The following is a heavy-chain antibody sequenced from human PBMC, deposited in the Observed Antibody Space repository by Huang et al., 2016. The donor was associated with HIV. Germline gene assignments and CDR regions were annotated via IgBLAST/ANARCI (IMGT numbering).Heavy chain of an antibody. CDR3: ARGVFDGVWSGDLLPHFYYMDV. V-gene: IGHV1-69*13. Sequence: QVQLVQSVADMKKPGSSVTVSCTAPGGTFSSYGISWVRQAPGQGLECMGGMVPSCRRAVYTKKCRGRLSITAGEATGTAYMELSSLRAQESDIYFCARGVFDGVWSGDLLPHFYYMDVWGKGTTVTVSS. CDR2: MVPSCRRA. J-gene: IGHJ6*03. CDR1: GGTFSSYG. D-gene: IGHD3-10*01.